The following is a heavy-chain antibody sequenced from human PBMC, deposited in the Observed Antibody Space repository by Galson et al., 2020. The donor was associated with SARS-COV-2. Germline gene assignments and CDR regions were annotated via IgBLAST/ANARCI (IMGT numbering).Heavy chain of an antibody. CDR2: ISYDGSNK. V-gene: IGHV3-30-3*01. J-gene: IGHJ6*02. CDR1: GFTFSSYA. CDR3: ARAGSGTYYYGMDV. Sequence: GGSLRLSCAASGFTFSSYAMHWVRQAPGKGLEWVAVISYDGSNKYYADSVKGRFTISRDNSKNTLYLQMNSLRAEDTAVYYCARAGSGTYYYGMDVWDQGTTVTVSS. D-gene: IGHD1-26*01.